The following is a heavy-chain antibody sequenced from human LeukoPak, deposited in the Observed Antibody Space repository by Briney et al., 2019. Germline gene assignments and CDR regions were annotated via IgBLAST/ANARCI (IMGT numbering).Heavy chain of an antibody. CDR1: GGSISSGSYY. CDR2: IYYSGGT. V-gene: IGHV4-39*01. J-gene: IGHJ5*02. CDR3: ARHGCSGGSCYSAVGWFDP. Sequence: ASETLSLTCTVSGGSISSGSYYWGCIRQPPGKGLEWIGSIYYSGGTYYNPSLKSRVTISVDTSKNQFSLRLNSLTAADTAVYYCARHGCSGGSCYSAVGWFDPWGQGTLVTVSS. D-gene: IGHD2-15*01.